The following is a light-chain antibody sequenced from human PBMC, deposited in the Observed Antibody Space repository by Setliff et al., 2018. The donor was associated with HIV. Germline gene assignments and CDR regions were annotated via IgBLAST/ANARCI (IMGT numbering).Light chain of an antibody. V-gene: IGLV2-14*02. CDR3: CSYTSNNSGV. CDR2: EVT. CDR1: SSDVGSYNL. Sequence: QSALTQFASVSGSPGQSITISCTGTSSDVGSYNLVSWYQQHPGKAPKLMIYEVTKRPSGISHRFSGSKSGNTASLTISGLQAEDEAEYYCCSYTSNNSGVFGTGTKVTVL. J-gene: IGLJ1*01.